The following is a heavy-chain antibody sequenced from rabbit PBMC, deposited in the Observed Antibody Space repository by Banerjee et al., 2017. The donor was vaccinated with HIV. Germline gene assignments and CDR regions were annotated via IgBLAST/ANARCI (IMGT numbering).Heavy chain of an antibody. Sequence: QEQLVESGGGLVKPEGSLTLTCTASGFSFSNKYVMCWVRQAPGKGLEWIACINTSSGNTVYATWAKGRITGSKTSSTTVTLQMTSLTAADTATYFCARGYWTDGLHLWGPGTLVTVS. CDR2: INTSSGNT. D-gene: IGHD1-1*01. CDR1: GFSFSNKYV. J-gene: IGHJ4*01. CDR3: ARGYWTDGLHL. V-gene: IGHV1S45*01.